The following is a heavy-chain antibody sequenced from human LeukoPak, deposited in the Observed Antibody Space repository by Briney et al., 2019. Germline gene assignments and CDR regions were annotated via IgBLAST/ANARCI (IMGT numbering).Heavy chain of an antibody. Sequence: GGSLRLSCAASGFTFSSYAMSWVRQAPGKGLEWVSVIYSGGSTYYAGSVKGRFTISRDNSNNTLYLQMNSLRAEDTAVYYCTRNYGGNWFDPWGQGTLVTVSS. J-gene: IGHJ5*02. V-gene: IGHV3-53*01. D-gene: IGHD4-23*01. CDR3: TRNYGGNWFDP. CDR2: IYSGGST. CDR1: GFTFSSYA.